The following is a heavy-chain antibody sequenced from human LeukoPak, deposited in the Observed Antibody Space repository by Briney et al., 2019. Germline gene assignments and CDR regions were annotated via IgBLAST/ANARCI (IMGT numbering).Heavy chain of an antibody. V-gene: IGHV1-24*01. Sequence: ASVKVSCMVSGYTLTELSMHWVRQAPGKGLEWMGGFDPEDGETIYAQKFQGRVTMTEDTSTDTAYMELSSLRSEDTAVYYCATEGYDSSGHNWFDPWGQGTLVTVSS. CDR1: GYTLTELS. CDR3: ATEGYDSSGHNWFDP. CDR2: FDPEDGET. J-gene: IGHJ5*02. D-gene: IGHD3-22*01.